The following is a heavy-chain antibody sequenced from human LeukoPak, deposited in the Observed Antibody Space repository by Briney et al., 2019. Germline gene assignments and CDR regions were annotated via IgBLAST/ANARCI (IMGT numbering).Heavy chain of an antibody. CDR1: GYNFTGYY. D-gene: IGHD3-3*01. J-gene: IGHJ4*02. V-gene: IGHV1-2*02. CDR3: ARASITIFGVVISSLGFDY. CDR2: INSNSGGT. Sequence: ASVKVSCTASGYNFTGYYMHWVRQAPGQGLEWMGWINSNSGGTNYAQKFQGRVTMTRDTSISTAYTELSRLSSDDTAVYCLARASITIFGVVISSLGFDYWGQGTLVTVSS.